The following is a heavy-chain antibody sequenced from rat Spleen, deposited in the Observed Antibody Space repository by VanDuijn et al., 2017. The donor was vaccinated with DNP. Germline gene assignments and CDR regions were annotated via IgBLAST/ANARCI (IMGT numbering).Heavy chain of an antibody. CDR3: ARAEGYAMDA. CDR1: GFTFSDYY. Sequence: EVQLVESGGGLVQPGRSLKLSCAASGFTFSDYYMAWVRQAPTKGLEWVAYISYDGGSTYYGDSVKGRFTISRDNAKSTLYLQMNSLRSEDMATYYCARAEGYAMDAWGQGTSVTVSS. CDR2: ISYDGGST. D-gene: IGHD1-11*01. J-gene: IGHJ4*01. V-gene: IGHV5-22*01.